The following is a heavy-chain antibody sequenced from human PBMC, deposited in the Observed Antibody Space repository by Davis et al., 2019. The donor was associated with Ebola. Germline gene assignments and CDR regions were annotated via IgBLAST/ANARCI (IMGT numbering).Heavy chain of an antibody. CDR2: IYTGDSDT. V-gene: IGHV5-51*01. CDR3: ATLRRTITGMDDGFDI. D-gene: IGHD1-20*01. CDR1: GYSFSSYW. J-gene: IGHJ3*02. Sequence: GGSLRLSCKGSGYSFSSYWIGWVRQMPGKGLDWMGIIYTGDSDTRYRPSFRGQVTISADKSFKTAFLQWSSLKASDTARYYCATLRRTITGMDDGFDIWGQGTMVTVSS.